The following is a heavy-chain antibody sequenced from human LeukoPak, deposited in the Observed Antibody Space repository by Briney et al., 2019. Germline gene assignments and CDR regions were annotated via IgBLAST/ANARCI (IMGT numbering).Heavy chain of an antibody. D-gene: IGHD5-18*01. CDR3: ARAGGGYSSGWGAFDI. CDR1: GYTFTGYY. J-gene: IGHJ3*02. Sequence: GGSVKVSCKASGYTFTGYYIHWVRQAPGQGLEWMGWINPESGGTSSAQKFQGRVTLTRDTSISTAYMELNRLRSDDTAVYHCARAGGGYSSGWGAFDIWGQGTMVTVS. CDR2: INPESGGT. V-gene: IGHV1-2*02.